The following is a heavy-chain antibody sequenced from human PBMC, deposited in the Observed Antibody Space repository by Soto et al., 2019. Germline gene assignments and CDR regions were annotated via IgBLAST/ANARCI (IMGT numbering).Heavy chain of an antibody. CDR3: ARATYTAGGSPTFAMDV. CDR2: INGGNGYA. J-gene: IGHJ6*02. D-gene: IGHD3-10*01. CDR1: GYTFSSNA. Sequence: ASVKVSFKASGYTFSSNAIHWLRQAPIQELEWMGWINGGNGYAKYSQTFQDRVTLTRDASASTTYMELSSLRSEDTAIFYCARATYTAGGSPTFAMDVWGQGTTVTVSS. V-gene: IGHV1-3*01.